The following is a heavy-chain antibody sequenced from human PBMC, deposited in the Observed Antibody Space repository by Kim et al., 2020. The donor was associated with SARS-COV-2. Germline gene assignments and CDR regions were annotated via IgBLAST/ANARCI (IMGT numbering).Heavy chain of an antibody. CDR2: IKEDGSKK. Sequence: GGSLRLSCVGSKFSFSTYWMTWVRQTPGKGLEWVANIKEDGSKKYYVDSVRGRFTISRDNAKNSVFLQMNSLGAEDTAVYYCATLPYSMAFEDWGQGTLGTVSS. D-gene: IGHD4-4*01. J-gene: IGHJ4*02. V-gene: IGHV3-7*01. CDR3: ATLPYSMAFED. CDR1: KFSFSTYW.